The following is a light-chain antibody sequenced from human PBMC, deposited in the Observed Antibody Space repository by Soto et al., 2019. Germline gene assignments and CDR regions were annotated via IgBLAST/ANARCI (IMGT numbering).Light chain of an antibody. CDR3: CSYAGSLYV. J-gene: IGLJ1*01. CDR2: AVS. CDR1: SSEVGGYNY. V-gene: IGLV2-11*01. Sequence: QSALTQPRSVSGSPGQSVTISCTGTSSEVGGYNYVSWYQQHPGKAPKLMIYAVSKRPSGVPDRCSGSKSGTTASLTISGLQAEDESDYYCCSYAGSLYVFGTGTKLTVL.